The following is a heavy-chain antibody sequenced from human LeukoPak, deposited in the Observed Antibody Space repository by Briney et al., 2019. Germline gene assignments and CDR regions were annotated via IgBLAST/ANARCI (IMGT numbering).Heavy chain of an antibody. CDR3: VRGGRGYSYGPWFDP. J-gene: IGHJ5*02. CDR1: GGSISSYY. D-gene: IGHD5-18*01. Sequence: KTSETLSLTCTVSGGSISSYYWSWIRQPPGKGLEWIGYIHYSDNTNYNPSLKNRITISVDTSKNQFSLKLSSLTAADTAVYYCVRGGRGYSYGPWFDPWGQGTLVTVSS. V-gene: IGHV4-59*01. CDR2: IHYSDNT.